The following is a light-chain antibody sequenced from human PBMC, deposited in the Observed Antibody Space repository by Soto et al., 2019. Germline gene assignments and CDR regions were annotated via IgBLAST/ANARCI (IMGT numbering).Light chain of an antibody. Sequence: QSVLTQPPSASGTPGQRVTISCSGSSSNIGSNNVNWYQQLPGADPKLLIYSNNQRPSGVPDRVSGSKSGASPSLAISGLQSEDENDYYCAAGDDSLNGVVFGGGTKLTVL. V-gene: IGLV1-44*01. CDR2: SNN. J-gene: IGLJ2*01. CDR1: SSNIGSNN. CDR3: AAGDDSLNGVV.